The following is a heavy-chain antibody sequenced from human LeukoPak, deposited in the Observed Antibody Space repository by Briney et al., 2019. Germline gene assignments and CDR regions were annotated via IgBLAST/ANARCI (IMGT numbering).Heavy chain of an antibody. CDR1: GGSFSGYY. CDR3: ARGVSTGSGTTVVTRGFDY. J-gene: IGHJ4*02. Sequence: SETLSLTCAVYGGSFSGYYWSWIRQPPGKGLEWIGEINHSGSTNYNPSLKSRVTISVDTSKNQFSLKLSSVTAADTAVYYCARGVSTGSGTTVVTRGFDYWGQGTLVTVSS. CDR2: INHSGST. D-gene: IGHD4-23*01. V-gene: IGHV4-34*01.